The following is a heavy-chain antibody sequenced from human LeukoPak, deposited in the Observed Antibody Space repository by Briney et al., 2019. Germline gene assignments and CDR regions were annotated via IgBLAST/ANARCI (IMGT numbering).Heavy chain of an antibody. CDR3: ARLNSGAFDF. D-gene: IGHD7-27*01. CDR2: IDPSDSEI. J-gene: IGHJ4*02. CDR1: GYFISNYW. V-gene: IGHV5-51*01. Sequence: EESLKTPCNVSGYFISNYWIAWVRPMPGKGLGWVGIIDPSDSEIRYSPSFQGQVTISADKSISTAYLQWSSLKASDTAMYYCARLNSGAFDFWGQGILVIVAS.